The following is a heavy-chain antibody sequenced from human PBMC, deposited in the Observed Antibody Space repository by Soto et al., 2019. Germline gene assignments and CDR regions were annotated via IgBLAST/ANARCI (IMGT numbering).Heavy chain of an antibody. J-gene: IGHJ4*01. V-gene: IGHV3-23*01. CDR1: GFTFGSRA. Sequence: RGSLRLSCVASGFTFGSRAMSWVRQAPGEGLEWVSTITDTGGDSKSADSVRGRFAISRDNSRNTLYLQMSSLRAEDSAVYYCASGSKDSYPGSRIFDFWGRGTLVTV. D-gene: IGHD3-10*01. CDR2: ITDTGGDS. CDR3: ASGSKDSYPGSRIFDF.